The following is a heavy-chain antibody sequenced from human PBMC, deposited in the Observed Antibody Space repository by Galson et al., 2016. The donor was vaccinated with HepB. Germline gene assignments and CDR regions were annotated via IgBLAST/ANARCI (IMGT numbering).Heavy chain of an antibody. J-gene: IGHJ5*02. Sequence: SVKVSCKASGYPYISYGINCVRQAPGQGLEWMGWMSASNGNTDHAQKCHGRVTMTTDTSTHTAYMELRSLRSDDTAMYYCARSSFGVSNPWGQGTLVTVSS. CDR3: ARSSFGVSNP. CDR2: MSASNGNT. V-gene: IGHV1-18*01. CDR1: GYPYISYG. D-gene: IGHD3-3*01.